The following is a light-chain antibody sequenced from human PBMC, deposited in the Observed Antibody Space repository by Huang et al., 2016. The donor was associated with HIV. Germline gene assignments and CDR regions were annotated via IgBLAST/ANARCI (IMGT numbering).Light chain of an antibody. Sequence: EIVLTQSPTTLYFSPGESAPLSCRASQSVGSYLAWYQRKPVHAPRLLLYDASKRATGIPARFSGSGSGTDFTLTISSLEPEDFAVYYCQQRSNWPRTFGQGTKVEIK. CDR1: QSVGSY. J-gene: IGKJ1*01. CDR3: QQRSNWPRT. V-gene: IGKV3-11*01. CDR2: DAS.